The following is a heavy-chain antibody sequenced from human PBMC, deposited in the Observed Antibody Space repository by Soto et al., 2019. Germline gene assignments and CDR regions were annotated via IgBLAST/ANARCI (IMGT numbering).Heavy chain of an antibody. CDR2: INHSGST. CDR3: ARPQYSSSSEGEIFNNAFDI. Sequence: SETLSLTCAVYGGSFSGYYWSWIRQPPGKGLEWIGEINHSGSTNYNPSLKSRVTISVDTSKNQFSLKLSSVTAADTAVYYCARPQYSSSSEGEIFNNAFDIWGQGTMVTVSS. D-gene: IGHD6-13*01. CDR1: GGSFSGYY. J-gene: IGHJ3*02. V-gene: IGHV4-34*01.